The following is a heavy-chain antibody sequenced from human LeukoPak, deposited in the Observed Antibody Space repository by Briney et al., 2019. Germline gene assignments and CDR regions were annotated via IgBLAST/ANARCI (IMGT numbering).Heavy chain of an antibody. CDR1: GGSISSSSYY. CDR2: INHSGST. CDR3: ARGRSFAI. Sequence: SETLSLTCTVSGGSISSSSYYWSWIRQPPGKGLEWIGEINHSGSTNYNPSLKSRVTISVDTSKNQFSLKLSSVTAADTAVYYCARGRSFAIWGQGTLVTVSS. V-gene: IGHV4-39*07. J-gene: IGHJ4*02.